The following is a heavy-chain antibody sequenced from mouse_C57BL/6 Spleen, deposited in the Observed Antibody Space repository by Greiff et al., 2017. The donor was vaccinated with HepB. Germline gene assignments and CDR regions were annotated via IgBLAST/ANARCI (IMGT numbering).Heavy chain of an antibody. CDR3: ARQRYDYDNYYAMDY. CDR1: GFTFSDYG. CDR2: ISSGSSTI. Sequence: EVQGVESGGGLVKPGGSLKLSCAASGFTFSDYGMHWVRQAPEKGLEWVAYISSGSSTIYYADTVKGRFTISRDNAKNTLFLQMTSLRSEDTAMYYCARQRYDYDNYYAMDYWGQGTSVTVSS. D-gene: IGHD2-4*01. J-gene: IGHJ4*01. V-gene: IGHV5-17*01.